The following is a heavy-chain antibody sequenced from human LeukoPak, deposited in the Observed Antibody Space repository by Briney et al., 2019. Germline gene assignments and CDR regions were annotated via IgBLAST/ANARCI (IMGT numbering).Heavy chain of an antibody. J-gene: IGHJ5*02. D-gene: IGHD2-15*01. CDR3: AKGNVVNWFDP. CDR1: GFTFSSSA. Sequence: GGSLRLSCAASGFTFSSSAMSWVRQAPGKGLEWVSTISPSGDNTCYADSVKGRFTISRDNSKNTLYLQMNSLRAEDTAVYYCAKGNVVNWFDPWGQGTLVTVSS. V-gene: IGHV3-23*01. CDR2: ISPSGDNT.